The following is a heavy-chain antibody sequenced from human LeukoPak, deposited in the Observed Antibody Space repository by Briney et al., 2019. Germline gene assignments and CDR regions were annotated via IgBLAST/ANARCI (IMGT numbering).Heavy chain of an antibody. CDR3: ATSSSGYYYVGY. Sequence: PSQTLSLTCTVSGGSISSGGYYWSWIRQHPGKGLEWIGYIYYSGSTYYNPSLKSRVTISVDTSKNQFSLKLSSVTAADMAVYYCATSSSGYYYVGYWGQGTLVTVSS. CDR2: IYYSGST. D-gene: IGHD3-22*01. CDR1: GGSISSGGYY. J-gene: IGHJ4*02. V-gene: IGHV4-31*03.